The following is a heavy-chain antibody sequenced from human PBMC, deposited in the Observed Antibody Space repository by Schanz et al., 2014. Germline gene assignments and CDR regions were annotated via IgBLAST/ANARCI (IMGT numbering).Heavy chain of an antibody. Sequence: QVQLQESGPGLVKPSETLSLTCTVSGGSISSYYWSWIRLPPGKGLEWIGYIYYSGSSDYNPSRKSRVTISVDTSKSQFSLKLSSVTAADTAVYYCARDRGHGDLPGEIWGQGTMVTVSS. CDR3: ARDRGHGDLPGEI. D-gene: IGHD4-17*01. CDR1: GGSISSYY. CDR2: IYYSGSS. V-gene: IGHV4-59*01. J-gene: IGHJ3*02.